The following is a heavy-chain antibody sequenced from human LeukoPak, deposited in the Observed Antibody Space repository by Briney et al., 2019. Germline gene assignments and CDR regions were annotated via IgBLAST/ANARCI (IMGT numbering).Heavy chain of an antibody. CDR1: GFTFSSYA. J-gene: IGHJ3*02. CDR3: VKPYSSGWLDAFDI. CDR2: ISSNGGST. V-gene: IGHV3-64D*06. D-gene: IGHD6-19*01. Sequence: GGSLRLSCSASGFTFSSYAMHWVRQAPGKGLEYVSAISSNGGSTYYADSVKGRFTISRDNSKNTLYLQMCSLRAEDTAVYYCVKPYSSGWLDAFDIWGQGTMVTVSS.